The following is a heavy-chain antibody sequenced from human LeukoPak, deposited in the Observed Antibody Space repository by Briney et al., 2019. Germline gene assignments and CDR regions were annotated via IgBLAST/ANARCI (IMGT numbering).Heavy chain of an antibody. CDR2: IFYTGST. CDR3: SRGRAAAFDV. J-gene: IGHJ3*01. Sequence: KPSETLSLTCTVSGDSISSSYWNWIRQPPGKGLEWIGYIFYTGSTNYNPSLRSRVTISVDTSKNQVSLILSSVTAADTAVYYCSRGRAAAFDVWGRGTMVTVSS. CDR1: GDSISSSY. D-gene: IGHD5-12*01. V-gene: IGHV4-59*01.